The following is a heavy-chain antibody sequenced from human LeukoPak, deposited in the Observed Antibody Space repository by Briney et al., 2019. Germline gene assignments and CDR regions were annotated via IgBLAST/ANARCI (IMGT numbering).Heavy chain of an antibody. J-gene: IGHJ4*02. CDR1: GFTFSSYA. V-gene: IGHV3-30-3*01. Sequence: PGRSLRLSCAASGFTFSSYAMHWVRQAPGKGLEWVAVISYDGSNKYYADSVKGRFTISRDNSKNTLYLQMNSLRAEDTAVYYCARAEAYCGGDCYSAFDYWGQGTLVTVSS. D-gene: IGHD2-21*02. CDR3: ARAEAYCGGDCYSAFDY. CDR2: ISYDGSNK.